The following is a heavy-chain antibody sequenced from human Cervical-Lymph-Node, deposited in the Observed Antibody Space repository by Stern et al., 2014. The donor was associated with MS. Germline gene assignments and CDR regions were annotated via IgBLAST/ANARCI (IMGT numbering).Heavy chain of an antibody. D-gene: IGHD3-3*01. V-gene: IGHV3-21*01. CDR1: GFTFSSYS. Sequence: VQLVESGGGLVKPGGSLRLSCAASGFTFSSYSMNWVRQAPGKGLEGVSSISTSSSYIYYADSVKGRFTISRDNAKNSLYLQMNSLRAEDTAVYYCARDRLNDFWSNYVPGEYYYYYGMDVWGQGTTVTVSS. CDR2: ISTSSSYI. CDR3: ARDRLNDFWSNYVPGEYYYYYGMDV. J-gene: IGHJ6*02.